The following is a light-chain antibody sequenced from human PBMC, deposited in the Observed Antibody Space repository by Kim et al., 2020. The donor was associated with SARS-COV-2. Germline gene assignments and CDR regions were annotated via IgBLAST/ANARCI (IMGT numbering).Light chain of an antibody. V-gene: IGKV3-20*01. CDR2: GAS. Sequence: VLPQSPGTLSLSPGERATLSCRASQSVSSSYLAWYQQKPGQAPRLLIYGASSRATGIPDRFSGSGSGTDFTLTISRLEPEDFAVYYCQQYGSSPLTFGGGTKVDIK. J-gene: IGKJ4*01. CDR1: QSVSSSY. CDR3: QQYGSSPLT.